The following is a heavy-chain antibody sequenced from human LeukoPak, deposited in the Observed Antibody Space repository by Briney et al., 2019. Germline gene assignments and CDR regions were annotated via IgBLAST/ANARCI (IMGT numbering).Heavy chain of an antibody. CDR3: ARKRRGDGYTLDY. CDR1: GFTFSDYY. V-gene: IGHV4-59*08. D-gene: IGHD5-24*01. CDR2: IYYSGST. J-gene: IGHJ4*02. Sequence: GSLRLSCAASGFTFSDYYMSLIRQPPGKGLEWIGYIYYSGSTYYNPSLKSRVTISVDTSKNQFSLKLSSVTAADTAVYYCARKRRGDGYTLDYWGQGTLVTVSS.